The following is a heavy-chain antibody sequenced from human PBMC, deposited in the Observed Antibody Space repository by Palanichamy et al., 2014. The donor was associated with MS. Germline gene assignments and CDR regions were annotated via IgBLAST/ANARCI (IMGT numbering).Heavy chain of an antibody. D-gene: IGHD2-15*01. CDR1: GFTFSSYS. J-gene: IGHJ4*02. V-gene: IGHV3-21*01. Sequence: QLVESGGGLVKPGGSLRLSCAASGFTFSSYSMNWVRQAPGKGLEWVSSISSSSSSYIYYADSVKGRFTISRDNAKNSLYLQMNSLRAEDTAVYYCARDLTSLVVAAALYYFDYWGQGTLVTVSS. CDR2: ISSSSSSYI. CDR3: ARDLTSLVVAAALYYFDY.